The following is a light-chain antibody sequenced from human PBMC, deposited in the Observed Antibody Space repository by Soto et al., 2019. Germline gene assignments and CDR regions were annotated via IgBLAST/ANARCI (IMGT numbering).Light chain of an antibody. CDR3: LQYHTYPWT. V-gene: IGKV1-17*01. CDR2: DVS. CDR1: QGIITD. Sequence: DIQMTQSPSSLSASVGDRVTITCRASQGIITDLGWYQQSPGKAPKRLIFDVSSLQSGVPSRFSDSGSGTEFTLTISGLRPEDFATYYCLQYHTYPWTFGQGTMVEIK. J-gene: IGKJ1*01.